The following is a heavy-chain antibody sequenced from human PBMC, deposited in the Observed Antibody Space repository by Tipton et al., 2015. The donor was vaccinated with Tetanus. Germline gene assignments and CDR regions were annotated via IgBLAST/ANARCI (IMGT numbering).Heavy chain of an antibody. V-gene: IGHV4-61*01. CDR2: ISYSGST. CDR3: ARANYDFPKKGPFDS. CDR1: GGSVRSGSYY. D-gene: IGHD3-3*01. Sequence: LRLSCTVSGGSVRSGSYYWNWIRQPPGKGLEWIGYISYSGSTNSKYSLKSRITISQDTSKNQFSLKLTSVTAADTAVYYCARANYDFPKKGPFDSWGQGTLVIVSS. J-gene: IGHJ4*02.